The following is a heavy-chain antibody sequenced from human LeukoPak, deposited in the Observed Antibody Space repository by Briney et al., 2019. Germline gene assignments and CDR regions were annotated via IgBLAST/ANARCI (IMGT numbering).Heavy chain of an antibody. D-gene: IGHD3-22*01. CDR1: GFTFSSYA. CDR2: ISYDGSNK. J-gene: IGHJ4*02. CDR3: ARGIGYWVDY. V-gene: IGHV3-30*04. Sequence: GGSLRLSCAASGFTFSSYAMHWVRQAPGKGLEWVAVISYDGSNKYYADSVKGRFTISRDNSKNTLYLQMNSLRAEDTAVYYCARGIGYWVDYWGQGTLVTVSS.